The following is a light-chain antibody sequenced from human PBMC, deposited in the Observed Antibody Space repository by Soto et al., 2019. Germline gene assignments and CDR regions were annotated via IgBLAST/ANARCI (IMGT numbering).Light chain of an antibody. CDR3: CSYAGSSTYV. Sequence: LTQPASVSASPGQSITISCTGTSSVAGSYNLVSWYQQHPGKGPKLIIYEVSERPSGVSNRFSGSKSGNTASLTISGLQAEDEADYYCCSYAGSSTYVFGTGTKVTVL. CDR1: SSVAGSYNL. J-gene: IGLJ1*01. CDR2: EVS. V-gene: IGLV2-23*02.